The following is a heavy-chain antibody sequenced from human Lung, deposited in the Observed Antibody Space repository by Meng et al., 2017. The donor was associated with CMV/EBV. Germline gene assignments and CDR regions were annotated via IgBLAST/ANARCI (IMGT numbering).Heavy chain of an antibody. CDR3: ARDLRSPVY. CDR2: IKQDGSEK. Sequence: GEXXKISCAASGFTFSSYWMGWVRQAPVKGLEWVASIKQDGSEKYYVDSVKGRFTISRDNAKNSLYLQMNSLRAEDTAVYYCARDLRSPVYWGPGTLVTVSS. CDR1: GFTFSSYW. D-gene: IGHD3-10*01. V-gene: IGHV3-7*01. J-gene: IGHJ4*02.